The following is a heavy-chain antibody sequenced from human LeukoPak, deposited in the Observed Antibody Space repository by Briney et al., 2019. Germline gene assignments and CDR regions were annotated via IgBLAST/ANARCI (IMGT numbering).Heavy chain of an antibody. Sequence: PSETLSLTCTVSGGSISSYYWSWIRQPAGKGLEWIGRIYTSGSTNYNPSLKSRVTMSVDTSKNQFSLKLSSVTAADTAVYYCARDLGYCSSTSCYTDYWGQGTLVTVSS. D-gene: IGHD2-2*02. J-gene: IGHJ4*02. CDR1: GGSISSYY. V-gene: IGHV4-4*07. CDR3: ARDLGYCSSTSCYTDY. CDR2: IYTSGST.